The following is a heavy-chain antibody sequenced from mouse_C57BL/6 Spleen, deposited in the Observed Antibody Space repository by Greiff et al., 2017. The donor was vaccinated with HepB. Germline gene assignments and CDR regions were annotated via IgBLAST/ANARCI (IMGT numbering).Heavy chain of an antibody. CDR3: AQRRGYAMDY. CDR2: IDPSDSYT. CDR1: GYTFTSYW. Sequence: VQLQQSGAELVMPGASVKLSCKASGYTFTSYWMHWVKQRPGQGLEWIGEIDPSDSYTNYNQKFKGKSTLTVDKSSSTAYMQLSSLTSEDSAVYYCAQRRGYAMDYWGQGTSVTVSS. J-gene: IGHJ4*01. V-gene: IGHV1-69*01.